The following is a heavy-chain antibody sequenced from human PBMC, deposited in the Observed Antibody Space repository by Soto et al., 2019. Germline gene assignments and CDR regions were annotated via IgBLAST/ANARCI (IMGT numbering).Heavy chain of an antibody. V-gene: IGHV1-46*01. CDR2: INPSGGST. CDR1: GYTFTSYY. CDR3: ASGSESTNGVSPTGMDV. Sequence: ASVKVSCKASGYTFTSYYMHWVRQAPGQGLEWMGIINPSGGSTSYAQKFQGRVTMTRDTSTSTVYMELSSLRSEDTAVYYCASGSESTNGVSPTGMDVWGQGTTVTVSS. J-gene: IGHJ6*01. D-gene: IGHD2-8*01.